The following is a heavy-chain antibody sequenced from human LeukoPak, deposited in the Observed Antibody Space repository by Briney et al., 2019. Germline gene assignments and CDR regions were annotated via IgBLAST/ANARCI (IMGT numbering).Heavy chain of an antibody. J-gene: IGHJ3*02. CDR1: GYTLTELS. V-gene: IGHV1-24*01. CDR2: FDPEDGET. CDR3: LGIGGAFDI. D-gene: IGHD7-27*01. Sequence: KVSGYTLTELSMHWVRQAPGKGLEWMGGFDPEDGETIYEQKYQGRVTMNEDTSTDTAYMELSSLRSEDTAVYYCLGIGGAFDIWGQGTMVTVSS.